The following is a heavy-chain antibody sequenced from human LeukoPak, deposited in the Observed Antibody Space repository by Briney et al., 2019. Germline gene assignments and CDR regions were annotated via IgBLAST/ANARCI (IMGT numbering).Heavy chain of an antibody. CDR3: ARVLVEMATIPSNYCNY. D-gene: IGHD5-24*01. Sequence: ASVKVSCKASGYTFTGYHMHWVRQAPGQGLEWMGWINPNSGGTNYAQKFRGRVTMTRDTSISTAYMELSRLRSDDTAVYYCARVLVEMATIPSNYCNYWGQGTLVTVSS. CDR2: INPNSGGT. CDR1: GYTFTGYH. V-gene: IGHV1-2*02. J-gene: IGHJ4*02.